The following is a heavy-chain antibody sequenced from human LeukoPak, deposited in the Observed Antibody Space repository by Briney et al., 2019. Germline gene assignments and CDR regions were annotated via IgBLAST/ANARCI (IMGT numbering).Heavy chain of an antibody. CDR2: MNPNSGNT. J-gene: IGHJ6*02. CDR3: ARKLAMDV. V-gene: IGHV1-8*01. CDR1: GYTLTTYD. Sequence: GASVKVSCKASGYTLTTYDINWVRQATGQGLEWMGWMNPNSGNTGYAQKFRGRVTMTRNTSISTAYMELTSLRSEDTATYFCARKLAMDVWGQGTTVTVSS.